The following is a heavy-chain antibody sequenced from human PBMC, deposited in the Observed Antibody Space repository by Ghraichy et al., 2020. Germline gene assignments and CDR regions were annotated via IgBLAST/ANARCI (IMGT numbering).Heavy chain of an antibody. Sequence: GESLNISCAASGFTFSTYRMHWVRQAPGKGLVWVSRIKSDGSSRDYADSVKGRFTISRDNARNTLYLQMNSLRAEDTAVYYCVRETASSGWFLDFWGRGTLVPVSS. V-gene: IGHV3-74*01. CDR3: VRETASSGWFLDF. CDR2: IKSDGSSR. CDR1: GFTFSTYR. D-gene: IGHD6-19*01. J-gene: IGHJ4*02.